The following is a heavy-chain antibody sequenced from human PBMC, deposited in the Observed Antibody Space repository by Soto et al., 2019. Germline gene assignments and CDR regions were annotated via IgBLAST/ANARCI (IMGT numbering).Heavy chain of an antibody. J-gene: IGHJ6*02. CDR3: ARGRPVLRYFDWSRGYYYYGMDV. CDR2: IIPIFGTA. V-gene: IGHV1-69*13. Sequence: SVKVSCKASGGTFSSYAISWVRQAPGQGLEWMGGIIPIFGTANYAQKFQGRVTITADESTSTAYMELSSLRSEDTAVYYCARGRPVLRYFDWSRGYYYYGMDVWGQGTTVTVSS. CDR1: GGTFSSYA. D-gene: IGHD3-9*01.